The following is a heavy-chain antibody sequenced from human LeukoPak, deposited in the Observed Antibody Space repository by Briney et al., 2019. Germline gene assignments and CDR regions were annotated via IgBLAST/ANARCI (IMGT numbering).Heavy chain of an antibody. CDR1: GGIFSRYA. CDR2: IIPLFGTP. J-gene: IGHJ4*02. V-gene: IGHV1-69*13. CDR3: AREWDFDSSGFYYYY. Sequence: ASVKVSCKASGGIFSRYAISWVRQAPGQGLEWMGGIIPLFGTPNYAQRFQGRVTITADESTRTTYMELNSLRSEDTAIYYCAREWDFDSSGFYYYYWGQGTLVTVSS. D-gene: IGHD3-22*01.